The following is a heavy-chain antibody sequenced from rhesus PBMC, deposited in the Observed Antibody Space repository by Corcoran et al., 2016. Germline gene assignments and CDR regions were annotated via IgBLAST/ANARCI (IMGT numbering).Heavy chain of an antibody. CDR1: GYTFTELS. V-gene: IGHV1-156*01. D-gene: IGHD3-28*01. CDR2: VNPVYGEI. J-gene: IGHJ4*01. CDR3: ASSYDSGYFDY. Sequence: EVQLVQSGAEVKKPGASVKVSCKVSGYTFTELSMHWVGQAPGKGREWMGGVNPVYGEIIHAEKFQGRVTMTEDTSTDTAYMELSSLRSEDTAVYYCASSYDSGYFDYWGQGVLVTVSS.